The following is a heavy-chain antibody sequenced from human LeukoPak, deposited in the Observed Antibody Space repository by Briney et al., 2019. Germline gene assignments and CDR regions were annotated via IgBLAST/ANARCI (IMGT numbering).Heavy chain of an antibody. CDR2: MNPNSGGT. CDR3: ARDPSPTVKHGIAVAVNFDF. J-gene: IGHJ4*02. V-gene: IGHV1-2*02. D-gene: IGHD6-19*01. CDR1: GYTFTGYY. Sequence: ASVKASCKASGYTFTGYYMHWVRQAPGQGLEWMGWMNPNSGGTNYAQKFQGRVTMTRDTSISTAYMELSMLRSDDTAVCYCARDPSPTVKHGIAVAVNFDFWGQGTLVTVSS.